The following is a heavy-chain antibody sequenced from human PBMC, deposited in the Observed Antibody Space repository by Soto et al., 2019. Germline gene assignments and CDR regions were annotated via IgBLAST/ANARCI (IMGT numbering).Heavy chain of an antibody. CDR2: ISSSGSTI. CDR1: RFTFSSYA. J-gene: IGHJ4*02. V-gene: IGHV3-48*03. CDR3: AYSSTPFDY. D-gene: IGHD6-13*01. Sequence: PGGSLRLSCAASRFTFSSYAMHWVRQAPGKGLEWVSYISSSGSTIYYADSVEGRFTISRDNSKNTLYLQMNSLRAEDTAVYYCAYSSTPFDYWGQGTLVTVSS.